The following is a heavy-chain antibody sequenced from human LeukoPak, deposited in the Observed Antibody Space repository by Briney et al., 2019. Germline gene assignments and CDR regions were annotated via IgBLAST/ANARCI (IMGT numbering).Heavy chain of an antibody. CDR1: GFTFDDYA. V-gene: IGHV3-9*01. CDR2: ISWNSGSI. Sequence: SLRLSCAASGFTFDDYAMHWVRQAPGKGLEWVSGISWNSGSIGYADSVKGRFTISRDNAKNSLYLQMNSLRAEDTALYYCAKGGPEDYDFWSGYFDYWGQGTLVTVSS. J-gene: IGHJ4*02. D-gene: IGHD3-3*01. CDR3: AKGGPEDYDFWSGYFDY.